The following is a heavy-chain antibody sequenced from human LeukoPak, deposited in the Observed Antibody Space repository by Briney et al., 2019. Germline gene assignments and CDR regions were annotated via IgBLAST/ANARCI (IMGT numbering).Heavy chain of an antibody. CDR1: GASISSGSYY. D-gene: IGHD2-15*01. Sequence: ESSETLSLTCTVSGASISSGSYYWSWIRQPAGKGLEWIGRIFTSGSTNYNPSLKSRVTISVDTSKNQFSLKLSSVTAADTAVYYCAREGILGYCSGGSCQNYFDYWGQGTLVTVSS. V-gene: IGHV4-61*02. CDR3: AREGILGYCSGGSCQNYFDY. CDR2: IFTSGST. J-gene: IGHJ4*02.